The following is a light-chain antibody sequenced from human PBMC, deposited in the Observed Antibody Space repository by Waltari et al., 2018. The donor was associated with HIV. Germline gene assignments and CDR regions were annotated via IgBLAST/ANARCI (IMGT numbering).Light chain of an antibody. CDR2: SNN. CDR1: RSNTGSNA. V-gene: IGLV1-44*01. Sequence: QSVLTQPPSVSGTPGQRVTISCSGRRSNTGSNAVTWYQQLPGTAPKLLIYSNNQRPSGVPDRFSGSKSGTSASLAISGLQSEDEADYYCAVWDDNVNGLFGGGTKLTVL. J-gene: IGLJ2*01. CDR3: AVWDDNVNGL.